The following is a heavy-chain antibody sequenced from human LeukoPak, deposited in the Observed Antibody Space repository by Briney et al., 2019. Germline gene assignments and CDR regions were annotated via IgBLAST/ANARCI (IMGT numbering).Heavy chain of an antibody. CDR1: GFTFSDYY. CDR3: AKGAIAVAGFNWFDP. D-gene: IGHD6-19*01. CDR2: ITGSGNTI. V-gene: IGHV3-11*01. Sequence: GGSLRLSRAASGFTFSDYYISWIRQAPGKGLEWVSYITGSGNTIYYADSVKGRFTISRDNAKNSLYLQMNSLRAEDTAVYYCAKGAIAVAGFNWFDPWGQGTLVTVSS. J-gene: IGHJ5*02.